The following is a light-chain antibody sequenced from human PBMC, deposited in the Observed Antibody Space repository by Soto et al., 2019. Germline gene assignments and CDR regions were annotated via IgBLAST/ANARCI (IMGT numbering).Light chain of an antibody. J-gene: IGKJ2*01. Sequence: DIQLTQSPSTLSASVGDRVNITCRASQRISSWLAWYQQKPGKAPKLLIYDASSLETAVPSRFSGSGSGTEFSLTFSSLQPDDFATYCCQQYFSYPYTFGHGTNLEIK. CDR1: QRISSW. CDR2: DAS. V-gene: IGKV1-5*01. CDR3: QQYFSYPYT.